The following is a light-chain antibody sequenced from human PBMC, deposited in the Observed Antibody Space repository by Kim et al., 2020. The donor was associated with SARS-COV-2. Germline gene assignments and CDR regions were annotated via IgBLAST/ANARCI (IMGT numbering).Light chain of an antibody. CDR1: KLGANY. J-gene: IGLJ2*01. V-gene: IGLV3-1*01. CDR3: QAWNISSVV. Sequence: VSPGQKSRIPCSGDKLGANYACWYQQKPGQSRVVGIHEGMKRPVEIPERFAGANPGNTAPLTISGSRAMDEADNYGQAWNISSVVLGEGTQLTVL. CDR2: EGM.